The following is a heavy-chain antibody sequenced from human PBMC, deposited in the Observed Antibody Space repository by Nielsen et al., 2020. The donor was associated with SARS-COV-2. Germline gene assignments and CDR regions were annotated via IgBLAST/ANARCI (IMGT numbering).Heavy chain of an antibody. CDR3: ARGLYYGRIDY. CDR2: IYYSGST. D-gene: IGHD3-10*01. Sequence: SETLSLTCTVSGGSISSSSYYWGWIRQPPGKGLEWIGSIYYSGSTYYNPSLKSRVTISVDTSKNQFSLKLSSVTAADTAVYYCARGLYYGRIDYWGQGTLVTVSS. CDR1: GGSISSSSYY. J-gene: IGHJ4*02. V-gene: IGHV4-39*01.